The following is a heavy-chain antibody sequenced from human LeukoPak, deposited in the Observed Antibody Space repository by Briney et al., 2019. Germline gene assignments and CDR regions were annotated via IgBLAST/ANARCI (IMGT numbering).Heavy chain of an antibody. Sequence: ASVKVSCKASGYTFTGYYMHWVRQAPGQGLEWMGWINPNSGGTDYAQKFQGRVTMTTDTSTSTAYMELRSLRSDDTAVYYCARGEQLGDYWGQGTLVTVSS. V-gene: IGHV1-2*02. CDR1: GYTFTGYY. J-gene: IGHJ4*02. CDR3: ARGEQLGDY. D-gene: IGHD6-6*01. CDR2: INPNSGGT.